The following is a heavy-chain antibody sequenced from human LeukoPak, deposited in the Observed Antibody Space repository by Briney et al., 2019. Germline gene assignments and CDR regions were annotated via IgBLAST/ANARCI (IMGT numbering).Heavy chain of an antibody. V-gene: IGHV1-69*01. J-gene: IGHJ6*03. CDR1: GGTFSSYA. CDR2: IIPIFGTA. Sequence: ASVKVSCKASGGTFSSYAISWVRQAPGQGLEWMGGIIPIFGTANCAQKFQGRVTITADESTSTAYMELSSLRSEDTAVYYCASDIVVVPAAIMGYYYYYMDVWGKGTTVTVSS. CDR3: ASDIVVVPAAIMGYYYYYMDV. D-gene: IGHD2-2*02.